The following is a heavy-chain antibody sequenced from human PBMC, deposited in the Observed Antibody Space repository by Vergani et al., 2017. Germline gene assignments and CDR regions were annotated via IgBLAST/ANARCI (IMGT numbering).Heavy chain of an antibody. CDR1: GASVNSYY. CDR2: VSFRGDT. J-gene: IGHJ4*02. V-gene: IGHV4-59*02. CDR3: ARSRIDYGAGSPDY. D-gene: IGHD3-10*01. Sequence: QVKLQESGPGLDKPSETLSLTCTVSGASVNSYYWSWIRQPPGKGLEWMGYVSFRGDTLYDPSVKGRMTISLNTSSNQFSLYLTSVTAADTAVYYCARSRIDYGAGSPDYWGQGTLVTVSS.